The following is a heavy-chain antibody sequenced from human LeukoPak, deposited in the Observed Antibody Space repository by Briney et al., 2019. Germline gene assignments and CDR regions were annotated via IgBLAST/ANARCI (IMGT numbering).Heavy chain of an antibody. V-gene: IGHV1-2*02. D-gene: IGHD1-14*01. CDR3: ARDKFGELEPPVDV. CDR1: GYTFTGYY. Sequence: GASVKVSCKASGYTFTGYYMHWVRQAPGQGLEWMGWINPNSGGTNYAQKFQGRVTMTRDTSISTAYMELSRLRSDDTAVYYCARDKFGELEPPVDVWGKGTTVTVSS. J-gene: IGHJ6*04. CDR2: INPNSGGT.